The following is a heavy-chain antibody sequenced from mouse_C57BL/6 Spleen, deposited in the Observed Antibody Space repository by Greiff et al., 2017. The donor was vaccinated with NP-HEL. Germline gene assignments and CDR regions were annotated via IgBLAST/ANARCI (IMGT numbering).Heavy chain of an antibody. V-gene: IGHV1-5*01. J-gene: IGHJ4*01. CDR3: TRSPMLTTEAMGY. Sequence: DVQLQESGTVLARPGASVKMSCKTSGYTFTSYWMHWVKQRPGQGLEWIGAIYPGNSDTSYHQKFKGKAKLTAVQSASTAYIELSSLTNEDSAVYYYTRSPMLTTEAMGYWGQGTSVTVSS. D-gene: IGHD2-2*01. CDR2: IYPGNSDT. CDR1: GYTFTSYW.